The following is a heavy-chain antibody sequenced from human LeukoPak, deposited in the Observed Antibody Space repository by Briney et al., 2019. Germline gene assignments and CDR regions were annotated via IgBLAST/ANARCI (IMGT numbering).Heavy chain of an antibody. Sequence: PGGSLRLSCAASGFTISSNYMSWVRQAPGKGLEWVSVIYSGGSTYYADSVKGRFTISRDNSKNTLFLQMNSLRAEDTAVYYCARDKVVPGVWYYFDYWGQGTLVTVSS. CDR3: ARDKVVPGVWYYFDY. CDR1: GFTISSNY. D-gene: IGHD2-2*01. CDR2: IYSGGST. J-gene: IGHJ4*02. V-gene: IGHV3-53*01.